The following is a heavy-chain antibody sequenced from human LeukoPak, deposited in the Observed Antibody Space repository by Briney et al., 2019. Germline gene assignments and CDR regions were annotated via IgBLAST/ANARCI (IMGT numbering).Heavy chain of an antibody. D-gene: IGHD3-22*01. CDR1: LFTFSSYA. Sequence: GGSLRLSCAASLFTFSSYAMSWVRQAPGKGLEWVSAISDSGGSTYNTDSVKGRFTISRDNSKNTLYLQMNSLRAEDTAVYYCAKDPYSAVMIGWFDPWGQGALVTVSS. CDR3: AKDPYSAVMIGWFDP. V-gene: IGHV3-23*01. CDR2: ISDSGGST. J-gene: IGHJ5*02.